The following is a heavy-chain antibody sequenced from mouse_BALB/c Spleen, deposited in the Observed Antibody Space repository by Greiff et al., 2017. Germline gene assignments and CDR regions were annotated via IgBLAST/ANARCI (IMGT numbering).Heavy chain of an antibody. J-gene: IGHJ4*01. CDR2: IYPGNSDT. CDR1: GYTFTSYW. D-gene: IGHD2-2*01. Sequence: VQLKQSGTVLARPGASVKMSCKASGYTFTSYWMHWVKQRPGQGLEWIGAIYPGNSDTSYNQKFKGKAKLTAVTSTSTAYMELSSLTNEDSAVYYCTRGDGYDLYAMDYWGQGTSVTVSS. V-gene: IGHV1-5*01. CDR3: TRGDGYDLYAMDY.